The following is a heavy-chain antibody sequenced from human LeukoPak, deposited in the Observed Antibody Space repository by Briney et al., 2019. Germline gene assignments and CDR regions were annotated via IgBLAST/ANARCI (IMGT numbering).Heavy chain of an antibody. J-gene: IGHJ4*02. CDR2: IIPIFGTA. D-gene: IGHD2-2*01. V-gene: IGHV1-69*06. Sequence: GSSVKVSCKASGGTFSSYAISWVRQAPGQGLEWMGGIIPIFGTASYAQKFQGRVTITADKSTSTAYMELSSLRSEDTAVYYCAREPQSYCSSTSCYAFFDYWGQGTLVTVSS. CDR1: GGTFSSYA. CDR3: AREPQSYCSSTSCYAFFDY.